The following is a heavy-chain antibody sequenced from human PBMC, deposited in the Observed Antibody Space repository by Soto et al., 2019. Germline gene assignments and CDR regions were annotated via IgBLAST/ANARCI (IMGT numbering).Heavy chain of an antibody. Sequence: QVQLVESGGGVVQPGRSLRLSCAASGFTFSSYAMHWVRQAPGKGLEWVAIISYDGSNKYYADSVKGRFTISRDNSKNTLYLQMNSLRAEDTAVYYCARGARGAVAGTIDYWGQRTLVTLSS. J-gene: IGHJ4*02. CDR3: ARGARGAVAGTIDY. D-gene: IGHD6-19*01. CDR2: ISYDGSNK. V-gene: IGHV3-30-3*01. CDR1: GFTFSSYA.